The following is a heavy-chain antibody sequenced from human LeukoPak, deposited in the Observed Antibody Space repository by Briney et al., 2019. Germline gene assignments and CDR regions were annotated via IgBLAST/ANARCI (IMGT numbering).Heavy chain of an antibody. CDR2: MNPNSGNT. Sequence: ASVKVSCKASRYTFTSSDVNWVRQATEQGHEWMGWMNPNSGNTGYAQKFQGRVTMTRHTSISTAYTELSSLRSEDPAVYSCPRGYSSSWYHFDYWGQGNLVTVYS. V-gene: IGHV1-8*01. CDR1: RYTFTSSD. CDR3: PRGYSSSWYHFDY. J-gene: IGHJ4*02. D-gene: IGHD6-13*01.